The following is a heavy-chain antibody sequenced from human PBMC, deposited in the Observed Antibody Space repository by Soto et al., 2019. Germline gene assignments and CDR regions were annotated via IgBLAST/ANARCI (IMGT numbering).Heavy chain of an antibody. J-gene: IGHJ4*02. CDR1: GYSVGSSYY. D-gene: IGHD3-16*01. Sequence: SETLSLTCDVSGYSVGSSYYWGWIRQPPGKGLEWIGSVYHSGNTYYTPSLKSRVTVSVDTSKNQFSLKLKSLTVADTAVCFCAKDRGGWLQSSGPHPFDHWGQGILVTVSS. CDR3: AKDRGGWLQSSGPHPFDH. V-gene: IGHV4-38-2*02. CDR2: VYHSGNT.